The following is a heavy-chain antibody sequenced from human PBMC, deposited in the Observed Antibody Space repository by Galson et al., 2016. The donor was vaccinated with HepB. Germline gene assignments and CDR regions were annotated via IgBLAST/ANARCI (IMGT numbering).Heavy chain of an antibody. CDR1: GYSFIRPW. CDR2: ISPGTSDT. CDR3: ARRVIMGEPDY. D-gene: IGHD1-26*01. J-gene: IGHJ4*02. Sequence: QSGAEVKKPGESLKISCQASGYSFIRPWIGWVRQMPGKGLEWMGIISPGTSDTVSNPSFRGQVTLPADASTNTAYLHWGSLTASDTALYYCARRVIMGEPDYWGQGTLVTVSS. V-gene: IGHV5-51*01.